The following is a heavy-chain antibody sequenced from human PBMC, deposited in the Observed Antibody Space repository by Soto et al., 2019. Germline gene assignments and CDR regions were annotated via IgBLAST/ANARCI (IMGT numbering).Heavy chain of an antibody. J-gene: IGHJ4*02. D-gene: IGHD4-17*01. CDR2: MNPNSGNT. Sequence: ASVKVSCNASGYTFTSYDINLVRQATGQGLEWMGWMNPNSGNTGYAQKFQGRVTMTRNTSISTAYMELSSLRSEDTAVYYCARVDYGDYGRVPFDYWGQGTLVTVSS. V-gene: IGHV1-8*01. CDR1: GYTFTSYD. CDR3: ARVDYGDYGRVPFDY.